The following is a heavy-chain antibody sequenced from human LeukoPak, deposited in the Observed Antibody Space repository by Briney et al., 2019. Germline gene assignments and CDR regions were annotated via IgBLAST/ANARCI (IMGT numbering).Heavy chain of an antibody. CDR2: INHSGST. CDR1: GGSFSGYY. V-gene: IGHV4-34*01. D-gene: IGHD6-13*01. Sequence: PSETLSLTCAVYGGSFSGYYWSWIRQPPGKGLEWCGEINHSGSTNYNPSLKSRVTISVDTSKNQFSLKLSSVTAADTAVYYCARTIAAAGITAFDIWGQGTMVTVSS. J-gene: IGHJ3*02. CDR3: ARTIAAAGITAFDI.